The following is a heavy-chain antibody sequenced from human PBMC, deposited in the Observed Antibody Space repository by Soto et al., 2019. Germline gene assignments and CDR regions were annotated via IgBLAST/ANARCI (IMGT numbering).Heavy chain of an antibody. CDR1: GFSLPTDRVG. CDR3: AHAYGGRSSY. V-gene: IGHV2-5*02. Sequence: QITLKESGPTLVKPTQTITLTCTFSGFSLPTDRVGVGWIRQPPGKALEWLAVIYWDDSKTYRPSLKSRLTITKDTSKNQVALTMTDMDPVDTATYYCAHAYGGRSSYWGPGTRVTVSS. D-gene: IGHD1-26*01. J-gene: IGHJ4*02. CDR2: IYWDDSK.